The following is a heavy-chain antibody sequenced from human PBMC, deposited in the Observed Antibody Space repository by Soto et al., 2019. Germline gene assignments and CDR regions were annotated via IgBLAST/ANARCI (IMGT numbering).Heavy chain of an antibody. Sequence: GGSLRLSCAASGFTFSSNIMTWVRQAPGKGLEWVAVISYDGSNKYYADSVKGRFTISRDNSKNTLYLQMNSLRAEDTAVYYCAKGGDYDYVWGSYRTFLDYWGQGTLVTVSS. CDR2: ISYDGSNK. V-gene: IGHV3-30*18. CDR3: AKGGDYDYVWGSYRTFLDY. J-gene: IGHJ4*02. D-gene: IGHD3-16*02. CDR1: GFTFSSNI.